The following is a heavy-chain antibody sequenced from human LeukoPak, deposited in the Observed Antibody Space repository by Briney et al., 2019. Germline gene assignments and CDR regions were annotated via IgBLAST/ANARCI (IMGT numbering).Heavy chain of an antibody. CDR2: IRSKANSYAT. D-gene: IGHD2-2*01. V-gene: IGHV3-73*01. CDR3: TRQENPVRYCSSTSCYDYYYYGMDV. Sequence: GGSLKLSCAASGFTFSGSAMHWVRQASGKGLEWVGRIRSKANSYATAYAASVKGRFTISRDDSKNTAYLQMNSLKTEDTAVYYCTRQENPVRYCSSTSCYDYYYYGMDVWGQGTTVTVSS. J-gene: IGHJ6*02. CDR1: GFTFSGSA.